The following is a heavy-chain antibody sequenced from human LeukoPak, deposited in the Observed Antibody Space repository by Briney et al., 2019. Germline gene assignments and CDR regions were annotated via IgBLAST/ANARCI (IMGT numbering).Heavy chain of an antibody. V-gene: IGHV3-43*01. CDR3: AKDMDIVVVTAPDY. J-gene: IGHJ4*02. Sequence: GGSLRLSCAASGFTFDDYTMHWVRQAPGKGLEWVSLISWDGGSTYYADSVKGRFTISRDNSKNSLYLQMNSLRTEDTALYYCAKDMDIVVVTAPDYWGQGTLVTVSS. CDR1: GFTFDDYT. CDR2: ISWDGGST. D-gene: IGHD2-21*02.